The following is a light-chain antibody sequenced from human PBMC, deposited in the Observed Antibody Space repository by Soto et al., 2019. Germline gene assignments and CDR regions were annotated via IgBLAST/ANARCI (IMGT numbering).Light chain of an antibody. CDR2: EVT. J-gene: IGLJ1*01. CDR3: SSHTSGSTRV. V-gene: IGLV2-14*01. Sequence: QSVLTQPASVSGSPGQSIAISCTGTFSDVGGYDYVSWYQQHPDKAPKLMIYEVTKRPSGVSNRVSGSKSGNTASLTISGLQPEDEADYYCSSHTSGSTRVFGSGTKVTVL. CDR1: FSDVGGYDY.